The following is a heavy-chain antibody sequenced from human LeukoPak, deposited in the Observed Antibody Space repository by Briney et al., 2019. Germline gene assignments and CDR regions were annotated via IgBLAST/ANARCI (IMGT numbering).Heavy chain of an antibody. J-gene: IGHJ3*02. V-gene: IGHV4-59*01. D-gene: IGHD4-17*01. CDR1: GGSISSYY. CDR3: ASTTVRLRCCAFDI. CDR2: IYYSGST. Sequence: PSETLSLTCTVSGGSISSYYWSWIRQPPGKGLEWIGYIYYSGSTNYNPSLKSRVTISVDTSKNQFSLKLSSVTAADTAVYYCASTTVRLRCCAFDIWGQGTMVTVS.